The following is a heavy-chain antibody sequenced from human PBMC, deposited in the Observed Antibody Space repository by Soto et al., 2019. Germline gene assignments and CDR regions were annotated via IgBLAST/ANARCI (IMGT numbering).Heavy chain of an antibody. Sequence: EVQLVESGGGLVQPGGSLRLSCAASGFTFSSYWMHWVRQAPGKGLVCVSRINSDGSSTSYADSVKGRFTISRDNAKNTLYLQMNSLRAEDTAVYYCARDPPGPTVVTNGMDVWGQGTTVTVSS. V-gene: IGHV3-74*01. CDR2: INSDGSST. J-gene: IGHJ6*02. D-gene: IGHD4-17*01. CDR1: GFTFSSYW. CDR3: ARDPPGPTVVTNGMDV.